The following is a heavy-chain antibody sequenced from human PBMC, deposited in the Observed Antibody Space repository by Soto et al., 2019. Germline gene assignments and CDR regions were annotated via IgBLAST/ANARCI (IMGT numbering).Heavy chain of an antibody. CDR2: IYHSWST. CDR3: AGDGGTGFYQLDS. Sequence: PSETLSLTCAVSGYSISTGFNWAWIRQPPGKGLEWIGSIYHSWSTYYNLSLKSRVTISSDASKNQISLKLSSVTAADTALYYCAGDGGTGFYQLDSWVQGTLVTVSS. V-gene: IGHV4-38-2*01. J-gene: IGHJ4*02. D-gene: IGHD2-2*01. CDR1: GYSISTGFN.